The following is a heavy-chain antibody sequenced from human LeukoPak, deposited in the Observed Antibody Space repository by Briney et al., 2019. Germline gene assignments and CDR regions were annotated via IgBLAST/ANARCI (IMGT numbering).Heavy chain of an antibody. D-gene: IGHD6-6*01. CDR3: AKAPQREAARRTFDY. CDR1: GGSFSGYY. V-gene: IGHV4-34*01. CDR2: INHSGST. Sequence: SETLSLTCAVYGGSFSGYYWSWIRQPPGKGLEGIGEINHSGSTNYNPSLKSRVTISVDTSKNQFSLKLSSVTAAVTAVYFCAKAPQREAARRTFDYWGQGTLVTVSS. J-gene: IGHJ4*02.